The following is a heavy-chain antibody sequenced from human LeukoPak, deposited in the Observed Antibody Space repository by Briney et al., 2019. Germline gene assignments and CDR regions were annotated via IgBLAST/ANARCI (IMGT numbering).Heavy chain of an antibody. CDR3: ARGSTKYCTNGVCFYMDV. CDR2: TYYSGST. J-gene: IGHJ6*03. D-gene: IGHD2-8*01. V-gene: IGHV4-59*11. CDR1: GGSISSHY. Sequence: SETLSLTCTVSGGSISSHYWSWIRQPPGKGLEWIGYTYYSGSTNYNPSLKSRVTISVDTSKNQFSLKLSSVTAADTAVYYCARGSTKYCTNGVCFYMDVWGKGTTVTVSS.